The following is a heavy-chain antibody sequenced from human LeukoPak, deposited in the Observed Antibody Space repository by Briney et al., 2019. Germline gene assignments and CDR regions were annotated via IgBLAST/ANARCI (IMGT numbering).Heavy chain of an antibody. Sequence: GGSLRLSCAASGFTFSSYAMMWVRQAPGKGLEGVSMVSGSGGGTYYADSVKGGFTISRDNAKETLYLQMNRLRGEERGVYKCAKGAGGGQVDWFALWGQGTLVTFSS. CDR3: AKGAGGGQVDWFAL. D-gene: IGHD2-15*01. J-gene: IGHJ5*02. CDR2: VSGSGGGT. CDR1: GFTFSSYA. V-gene: IGHV3-23*01.